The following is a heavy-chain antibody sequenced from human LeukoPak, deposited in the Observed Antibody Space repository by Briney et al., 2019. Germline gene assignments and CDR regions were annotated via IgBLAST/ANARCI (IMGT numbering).Heavy chain of an antibody. CDR3: ARVRYYYDSSAYHDAFDI. CDR1: GGSFSNNYN. CDR2: LYYSGKT. D-gene: IGHD3-22*01. Sequence: SETLSLTCSVSGGSFSNNYNWDWIRQPPGKGLEWIGSLYYSGKTYYNPSLKSRVTISVDSSKSQFSLKLSSVTAADTAVYFCARVRYYYDSSAYHDAFDIWGQGTMVTVSS. V-gene: IGHV4-39*02. J-gene: IGHJ3*02.